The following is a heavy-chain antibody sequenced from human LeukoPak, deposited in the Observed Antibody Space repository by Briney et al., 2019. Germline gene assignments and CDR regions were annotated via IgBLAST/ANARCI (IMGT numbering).Heavy chain of an antibody. D-gene: IGHD3-22*01. Sequence: GGSLRLSCAVSGFTFSTYWMSWVRQAPGKGLEMVANIKEDGSQTYYVDSVKGRFIISRDNAKNSVYLQMNGLRAEDTAVYYCARYLYDSSAFDYWGQGALVTVSS. CDR3: ARYLYDSSAFDY. CDR2: IKEDGSQT. CDR1: GFTFSTYW. J-gene: IGHJ4*02. V-gene: IGHV3-7*05.